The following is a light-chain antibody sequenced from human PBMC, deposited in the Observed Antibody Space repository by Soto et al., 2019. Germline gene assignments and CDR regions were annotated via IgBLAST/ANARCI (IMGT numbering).Light chain of an antibody. Sequence: EIVLTQSPGTLSLSPGERATLSCRASQSLSSSQLAWYQQKPGQAPRLLIHDASSRATGISDRFTGSGSGTDFTLTITTLEPEDFAVYYCHQYNGWPRTFGQGTKVDIK. CDR3: HQYNGWPRT. V-gene: IGKV3-20*01. J-gene: IGKJ1*01. CDR1: QSLSSSQ. CDR2: DAS.